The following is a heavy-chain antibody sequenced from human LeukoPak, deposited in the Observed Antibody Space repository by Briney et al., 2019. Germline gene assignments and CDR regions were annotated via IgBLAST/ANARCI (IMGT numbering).Heavy chain of an antibody. CDR3: ARGRLDTVMVGDY. CDR1: GFTFSDYY. Sequence: GGSLRLSCAASGFTFSDYYMSWIRQAPGKGLEWVSYISSSSSYTNYADSVKGRFTISRDNAKNSLYLQMNSLRAEDTAVYYCARGRLDTVMVGDYWGQGTLVTVSS. J-gene: IGHJ4*02. CDR2: ISSSSSYT. D-gene: IGHD5-18*01. V-gene: IGHV3-11*06.